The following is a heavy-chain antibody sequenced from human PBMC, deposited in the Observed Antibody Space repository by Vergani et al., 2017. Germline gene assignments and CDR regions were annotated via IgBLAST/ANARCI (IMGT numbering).Heavy chain of an antibody. Sequence: EVQLLESGGGLVQPGGSLRLSCAASGFTFSSYAMSWVRQAPGKGLEWVSASSGSGGSTYYADSVKCRFTISRDNSKNTLYLQMNSLRAEDTAVYYCAKEYVLAARRPSVMGPNYGMDVWGQGTTVTVSS. CDR3: AKEYVLAARRPSVMGPNYGMDV. D-gene: IGHD6-6*01. J-gene: IGHJ6*02. CDR2: SSGSGGST. CDR1: GFTFSSYA. V-gene: IGHV3-23*01.